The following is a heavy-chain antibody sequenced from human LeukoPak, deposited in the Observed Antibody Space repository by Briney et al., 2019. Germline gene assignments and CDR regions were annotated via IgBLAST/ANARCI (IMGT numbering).Heavy chain of an antibody. CDR3: ARSSDSSSLQYFQH. V-gene: IGHV3-7*03. D-gene: IGHD6-6*01. CDR2: IKQDGSEK. Sequence: TGGSLRLSCAASGFTFSSYWMSWVRQAPGKGLEWVANIKQDGSEKYYVDSVKGRFTISRDNAKNSLYLQMNSLRAEDTAVYYCARSSDSSSLQYFQHWGQGTLVTVSS. J-gene: IGHJ1*01. CDR1: GFTFSSYW.